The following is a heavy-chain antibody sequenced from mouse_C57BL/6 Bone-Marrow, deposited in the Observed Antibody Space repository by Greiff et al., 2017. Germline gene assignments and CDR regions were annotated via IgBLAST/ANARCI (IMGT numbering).Heavy chain of an antibody. V-gene: IGHV5-6*01. CDR2: ISSGGSYT. J-gene: IGHJ2*01. CDR3: ARHGRYGSRYDCDY. D-gene: IGHD1-1*01. CDR1: GFPFSSYG. Sequence: EVKLVESGGDLVKPGGSLKLSCAASGFPFSSYGMSLVRQTPDKRLEWVATISSGGSYTYYPDSVKGRFTIARDNAKNTLYLQMSSLKSEDTAMYYCARHGRYGSRYDCDYWGQGTTLTGSS.